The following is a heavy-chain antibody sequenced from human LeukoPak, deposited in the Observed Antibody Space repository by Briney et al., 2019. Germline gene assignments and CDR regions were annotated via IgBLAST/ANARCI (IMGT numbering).Heavy chain of an antibody. J-gene: IGHJ3*01. CDR2: ISGSSGHI. Sequence: GGSLRLSCAASGFTFSVYGMNWVRQPPGKGLEWVSSISGSSGHIYHADSVKGRFTISRDNAKNSLYLQMNSLRAEDTAVYYCARGADTFDLWGQGTMVTVSS. V-gene: IGHV3-21*04. CDR3: ARGADTFDL. CDR1: GFTFSVYG. D-gene: IGHD3-16*01.